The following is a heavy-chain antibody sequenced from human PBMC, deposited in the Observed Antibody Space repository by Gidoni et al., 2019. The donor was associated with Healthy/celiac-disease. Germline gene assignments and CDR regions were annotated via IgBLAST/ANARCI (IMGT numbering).Heavy chain of an antibody. D-gene: IGHD1-26*01. V-gene: IGHV5-51*01. CDR3: ARQVGGSYGPYFDY. J-gene: IGHJ4*02. CDR2: SYPGDPDT. Sequence: EVQLVQSGAEVKKPGEALKSSCKGSGYSFTSYWMGWVRQMPGKALAGRVISYPGDPDTRYSPSFQGQVTISAAKSISTAYRQWSSLKASDTAMYYCARQVGGSYGPYFDYWGQGTLVTVSS. CDR1: GYSFTSYW.